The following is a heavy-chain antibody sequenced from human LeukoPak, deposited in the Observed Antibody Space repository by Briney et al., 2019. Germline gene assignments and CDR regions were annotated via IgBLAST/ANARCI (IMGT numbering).Heavy chain of an antibody. CDR1: GFTFSSYG. V-gene: IGHV3-30*18. Sequence: PGRSLRLSCAASGFTFSSYGMHWVRQAPGKGLEWVAVISYDGSSKYYADSVKGRFTISRDNSKNTLYLQMNSLRAEDTAVYYCAKVGGSYYDYWGQGTLVTVSS. D-gene: IGHD1-26*01. CDR2: ISYDGSSK. J-gene: IGHJ4*02. CDR3: AKVGGSYYDY.